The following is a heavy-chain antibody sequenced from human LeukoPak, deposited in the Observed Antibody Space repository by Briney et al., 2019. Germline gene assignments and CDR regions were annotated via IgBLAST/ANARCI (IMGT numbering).Heavy chain of an antibody. V-gene: IGHV3-9*01. J-gene: IGHJ4*02. D-gene: IGHD6-19*01. Sequence: GGSLGLSCAASGFTFDDYAMHWVRQAPGKGLEWVSGISWNSGSIGYADSVKGRFTISRDNAKNSLYLQMNSLRAEDTALYYCAKDGRRYSSGWHIDYWGQGTLVTVSS. CDR3: AKDGRRYSSGWHIDY. CDR1: GFTFDDYA. CDR2: ISWNSGSI.